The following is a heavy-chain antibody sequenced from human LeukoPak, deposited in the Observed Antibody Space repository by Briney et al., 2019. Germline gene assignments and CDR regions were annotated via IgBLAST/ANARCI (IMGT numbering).Heavy chain of an antibody. CDR1: GGSISSSSYY. CDR3: ARSVVSDSSGYPVDFDY. CDR2: IYYSGST. D-gene: IGHD3-22*01. V-gene: IGHV4-39*01. J-gene: IGHJ4*02. Sequence: PSETLSLTCTVSGGSISSSSYYWGRIRQPPGKGLEWIGSIYYSGSTYYNPSLKSRVTISVDTSKNQFSLKLSSVTAADTAVYYCARSVVSDSSGYPVDFDYWGQGTLVTVSS.